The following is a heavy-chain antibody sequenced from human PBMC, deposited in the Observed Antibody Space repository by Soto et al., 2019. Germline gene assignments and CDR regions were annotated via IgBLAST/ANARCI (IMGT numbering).Heavy chain of an antibody. Sequence: QVLLVQSGAEVKKPGASVKVSCKASGYTFTSYPISWVRQAPGQGLEWMGWISAYNGNTDYAQKLRGRVTMTTDTSTSTAYMELRSLRSDDTAVYYCAKGEGALFVSAFDIWGQGTMVTVSS. CDR2: ISAYNGNT. V-gene: IGHV1-18*04. CDR1: GYTFTSYP. D-gene: IGHD2-15*01. J-gene: IGHJ3*02. CDR3: AKGEGALFVSAFDI.